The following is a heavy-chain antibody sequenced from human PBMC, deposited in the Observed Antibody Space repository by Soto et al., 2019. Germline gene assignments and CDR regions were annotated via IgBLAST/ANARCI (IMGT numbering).Heavy chain of an antibody. D-gene: IGHD2-2*01. CDR3: AKERGRYCSSPSCYTFYY. V-gene: IGHV3-23*01. Sequence: EVQLLESGGGLVQPGGSLRLSCAASGFNFSNYAMNWVRQAPGKGLEWVSTVSDSGRSTYYAASVKGRFTISRDNAKNTLFLQMNSLRAEDTAVYYCAKERGRYCSSPSCYTFYYWGQGTLVTVSS. CDR1: GFNFSNYA. J-gene: IGHJ4*02. CDR2: VSDSGRST.